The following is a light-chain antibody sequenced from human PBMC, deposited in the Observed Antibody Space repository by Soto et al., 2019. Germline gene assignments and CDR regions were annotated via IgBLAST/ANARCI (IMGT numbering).Light chain of an antibody. CDR2: DAS. CDR3: QQYDNLPPFT. J-gene: IGKJ3*01. Sequence: DIQMTQSPSSLSASVGDRVTITCQASQDISNYLNWYQQKPGKAPKLLIYDASNLETGVPSRFSGSGSATDFTFTISSLQPADIATYYCQQYDNLPPFTFGPGTKVDIK. CDR1: QDISNY. V-gene: IGKV1-33*01.